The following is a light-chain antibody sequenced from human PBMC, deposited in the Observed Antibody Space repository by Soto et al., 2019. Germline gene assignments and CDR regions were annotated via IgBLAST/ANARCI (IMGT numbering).Light chain of an antibody. J-gene: IGKJ5*01. Sequence: AIQLTQSPSYLSASVGDRVTITCRASQDIRGALAWYQQKPGKAPKMLIYDVSTLESGVPLRFSGSSSGTDFTLTISSLQPVDFATYSCQQFNIYPITFGQGTRLAIK. CDR2: DVS. CDR3: QQFNIYPIT. V-gene: IGKV1-13*02. CDR1: QDIRGA.